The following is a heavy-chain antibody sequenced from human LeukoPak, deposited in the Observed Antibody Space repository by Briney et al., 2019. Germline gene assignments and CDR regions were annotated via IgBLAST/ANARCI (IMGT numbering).Heavy chain of an antibody. CDR1: GYSISSGYY. CDR2: IYHSGST. V-gene: IGHV4-38-2*02. D-gene: IGHD3-10*01. J-gene: IGHJ4*02. CDR3: ATWGDVLLWSRDY. Sequence: PSETLSLTCTVSGYSISSGYYRGWIRQPPGKGLEWIGSIYHSGSTYYNPSLKSRVTISVDTSKNQFSLKLSSVTAADTAVYYCATWGDVLLWSRDYWGQGTLVTVSS.